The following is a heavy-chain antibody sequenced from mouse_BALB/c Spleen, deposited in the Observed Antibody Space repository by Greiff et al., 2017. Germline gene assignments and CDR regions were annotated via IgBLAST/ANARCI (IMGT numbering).Heavy chain of an antibody. CDR1: GYTFTSYW. Sequence: VQLQQSGAELARPGASVKLSCKASGYTFTSYWMQWVKQRPGQGLDWIGAIYPGDGDTRYTQKFKGKATLTADKSSSTAYMQLSSLASEDSAVYYCARCDYYGSSYGVDYWGQGTSVTVSS. CDR3: ARCDYYGSSYGVDY. D-gene: IGHD1-1*01. CDR2: IYPGDGDT. J-gene: IGHJ4*01. V-gene: IGHV1-87*01.